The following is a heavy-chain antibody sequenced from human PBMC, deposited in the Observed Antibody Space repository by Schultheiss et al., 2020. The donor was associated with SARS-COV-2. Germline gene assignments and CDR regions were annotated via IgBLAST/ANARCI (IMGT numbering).Heavy chain of an antibody. V-gene: IGHV3-20*04. D-gene: IGHD1/OR15-1a*01. CDR3: ARGGQTIPQNYYYYMDV. CDR1: GFTFDDYG. J-gene: IGHJ6*03. Sequence: GGSLRLSCAASGFTFDDYGMSWVRQAPGKGLEWVSGINWNGGSTGYADSVKGRFTISRDNAKNSLYLQMNSLRVEDTALYYCARGGQTIPQNYYYYMDVWGKGTTVTVSS. CDR2: INWNGGST.